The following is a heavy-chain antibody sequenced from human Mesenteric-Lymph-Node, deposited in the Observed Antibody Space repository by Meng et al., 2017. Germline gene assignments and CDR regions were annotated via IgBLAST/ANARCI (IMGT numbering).Heavy chain of an antibody. D-gene: IGHD3-9*01. J-gene: IGHJ6*02. V-gene: IGHV4-61*02. CDR1: GGSISSGSYY. Sequence: SETLSLTCTVSGGSISSGSYYWSWIRQPAGKGLEWIGRIYTSGSTNYNPSLKSRVTISVDTSKNQFSLKLSSVTAADTAVYYCARGYYDILTPVMDVWGQGTTVTVSS. CDR3: ARGYYDILTPVMDV. CDR2: IYTSGST.